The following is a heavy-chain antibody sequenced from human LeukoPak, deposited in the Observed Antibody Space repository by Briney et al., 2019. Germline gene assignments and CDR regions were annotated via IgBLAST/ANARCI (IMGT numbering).Heavy chain of an antibody. CDR3: TRDRCSSTSCYFDY. Sequence: PGGSLRLSCTASGFTFGDYAMNWVRQAPGKGLEWAASVKGRFTISRDDSESIAYLQMNSLKTEDTAVYYCTRDRCSSTSCYFDYWGQGTLVAVSS. CDR1: GFTFGDYA. V-gene: IGHV3-49*04. J-gene: IGHJ4*02. D-gene: IGHD2-2*01.